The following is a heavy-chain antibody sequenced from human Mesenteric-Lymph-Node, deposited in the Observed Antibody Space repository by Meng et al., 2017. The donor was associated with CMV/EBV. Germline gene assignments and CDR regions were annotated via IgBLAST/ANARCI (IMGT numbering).Heavy chain of an antibody. CDR1: GFTFDDYA. D-gene: IGHD6-13*01. CDR2: INWNGDYT. J-gene: IGHJ4*02. V-gene: IGHV3-20*04. CDR3: ARGPFSSSRWAGFDY. Sequence: GESLKLSCAASGFTFDDYAMTWVRQTPGKGLEWVSGINWNGDYTGYADSVKGRFTISRDDAKNSLYLQMNTLRAEDTALYYCARGPFSSSRWAGFDYWGQGTLVTVSS.